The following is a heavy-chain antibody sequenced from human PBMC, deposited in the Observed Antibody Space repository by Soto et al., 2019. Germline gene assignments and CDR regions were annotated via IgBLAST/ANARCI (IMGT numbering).Heavy chain of an antibody. Sequence: QVQLVQSGAEVKKPGASVKVSCKASGYTFTSYYMHWVRQAPGQGLEWMGIINPSGGSTSYAQKFQGRVTMTRDTSTSTVYMELSSVRSEDTAVYYCLILNHYGDHVFDYWGQGTLVTVSS. J-gene: IGHJ4*02. CDR3: LILNHYGDHVFDY. CDR2: INPSGGST. CDR1: GYTFTSYY. D-gene: IGHD4-17*01. V-gene: IGHV1-46*01.